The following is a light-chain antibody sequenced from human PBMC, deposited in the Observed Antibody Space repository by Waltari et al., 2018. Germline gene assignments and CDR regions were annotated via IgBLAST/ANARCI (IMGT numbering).Light chain of an antibody. CDR3: QQYNSYSGYT. J-gene: IGKJ2*01. CDR2: KAS. V-gene: IGKV1-5*03. CDR1: PSISSW. Sequence: DIQMTQSPPTLSASVGESVTITCRASPSISSWLAWYQQKPGKDPKLLIYKASTLKSGVPSRFSGSGSGTEFTLTISSLQPDDFATYYCQQYNSYSGYTFGQGTKLEIK.